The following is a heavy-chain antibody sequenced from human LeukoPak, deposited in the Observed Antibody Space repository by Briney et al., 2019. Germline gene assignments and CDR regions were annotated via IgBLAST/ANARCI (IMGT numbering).Heavy chain of an antibody. CDR2: IYYSGST. V-gene: IGHV4-59*01. CDR3: AREGGFSSGYLNNWFDP. D-gene: IGHD3-22*01. Sequence: SETLSLTCTVSGGPISSYYWSWIRQPPGKGLEWIGYIYYSGSTNYNPSLKSRVTISVDTSKNQFSLKLSSVTAADTAVYYCAREGGFSSGYLNNWFDPWGQGTLVTVSS. J-gene: IGHJ5*02. CDR1: GGPISSYY.